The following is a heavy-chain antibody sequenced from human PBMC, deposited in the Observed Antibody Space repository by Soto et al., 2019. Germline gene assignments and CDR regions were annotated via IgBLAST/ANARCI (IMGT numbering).Heavy chain of an antibody. CDR2: IDQSGST. D-gene: IGHD1-1*01. CDR3: AAVGIPSANSLRNWFDP. CDR1: GGPLTNHF. J-gene: IGHJ5*02. V-gene: IGHV4-34*02. Sequence: QVQLQQWGAGLLKPSETLSLTCAVNGGPLTNHFWSWIRQPPGRGPEWIGDIDQSGSTNSNPSLESPVTMPVDIFMNQFSLKVTSSTIADTAVYFFAAVGIPSANSLRNWFDPWGQGTLVTVSS.